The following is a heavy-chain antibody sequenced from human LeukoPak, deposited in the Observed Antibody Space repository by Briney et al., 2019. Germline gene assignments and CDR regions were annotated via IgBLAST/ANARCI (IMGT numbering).Heavy chain of an antibody. CDR3: AKDGSARSYYAY. D-gene: IGHD3-10*01. CDR1: GFTFSSYA. J-gene: IGHJ4*02. Sequence: GGSLRLSCEASGFTFSSYAMSWVRQAPGKGLDWVSGISGSGSSTYYADSVKGRFTISRDNSKNTLYLQMNSLRAEDTAVYYCAKDGSARSYYAYWGQGTLVTVSS. V-gene: IGHV3-23*01. CDR2: ISGSGSST.